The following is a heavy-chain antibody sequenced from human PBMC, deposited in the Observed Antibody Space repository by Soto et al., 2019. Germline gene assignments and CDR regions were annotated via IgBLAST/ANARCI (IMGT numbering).Heavy chain of an antibody. J-gene: IGHJ4*02. CDR2: IHREGTNT. D-gene: IGHD2-8*02. V-gene: IGHV3-23*01. CDR3: AKDPSTGSADF. CDR1: GFSLSDFG. Sequence: XGSLRLSCAASGFSLSDFGMTWVRQAPGKGLEWVSTIHREGTNTHYADSVKGRFTISRDNSKDTLYLEMNSLRAEDTAIYFCAKDPSTGSADFWGQGTLVTVSS.